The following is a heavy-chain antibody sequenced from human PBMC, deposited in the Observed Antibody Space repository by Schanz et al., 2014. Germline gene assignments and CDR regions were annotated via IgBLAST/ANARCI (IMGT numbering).Heavy chain of an antibody. CDR2: IYTSGST. D-gene: IGHD6-25*01. V-gene: IGHV4-61*02. CDR3: AREPLSGYNWFDP. CDR1: GGSISSGTYY. J-gene: IGHJ5*02. Sequence: QVQLQESGPGLVKPSQTLSLTCIVSGGSISSGTYYWSWLRQPAGKGLEWIGRIYTSGSTNYNPSRKSRVTISLDTSKNQFSLKLSSVTAADTAVYYCAREPLSGYNWFDPWGQGSLVTVSS.